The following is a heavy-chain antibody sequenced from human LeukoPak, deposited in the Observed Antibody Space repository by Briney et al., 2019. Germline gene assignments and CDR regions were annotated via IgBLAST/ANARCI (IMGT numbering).Heavy chain of an antibody. CDR1: GGSISSYY. CDR2: IFYSGST. CDR3: ARHKSIAATGDDAFDI. D-gene: IGHD6-13*01. Sequence: PSETLSLTCTVSGGSISSYYWSWIRQPPGKGLEWIGYIFYSGSTNYNPSLKSRVTISVDTSKNQFSLKLSPVTAADTAVYFCARHKSIAATGDDAFDIWGQGTMVTVSS. V-gene: IGHV4-59*08. J-gene: IGHJ3*02.